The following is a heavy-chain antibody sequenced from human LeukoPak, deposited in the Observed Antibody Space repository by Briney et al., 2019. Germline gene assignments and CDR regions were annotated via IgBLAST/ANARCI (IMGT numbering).Heavy chain of an antibody. Sequence: ASVKVSCKASGYTFTGYYMHWVRQAPGQGLEWMGWINPNSGGTNYAQKFQGRVTMTRDTSISTAYMELSRLRSDDTAVYDCARAPSLGFQDSSWYIYWGQRTLVTVSS. CDR3: ARAPSLGFQDSSWYIY. V-gene: IGHV1-2*02. CDR2: INPNSGGT. CDR1: GYTFTGYY. D-gene: IGHD6-13*01. J-gene: IGHJ4*02.